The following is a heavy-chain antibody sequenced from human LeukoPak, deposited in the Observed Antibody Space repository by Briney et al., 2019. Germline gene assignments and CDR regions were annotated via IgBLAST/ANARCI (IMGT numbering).Heavy chain of an antibody. CDR2: TRNKARSHAT. V-gene: IGHV3-72*01. CDR3: AVPGVSSAPTGDFDY. CDR1: GFTLSDHH. Sequence: GGSLRLSCAASGFTLSDHHMDWVRQAPGKGLEWIGRTRNKARSHATEYAASVKGRFTISRDDSQNSLYLQMNSLKTEDTGVYYCAVPGVSSAPTGDFDYWGQGTLVTVSS. J-gene: IGHJ4*02. D-gene: IGHD2-2*01.